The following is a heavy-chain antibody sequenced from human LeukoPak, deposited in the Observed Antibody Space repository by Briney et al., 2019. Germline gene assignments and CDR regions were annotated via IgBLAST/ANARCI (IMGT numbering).Heavy chain of an antibody. CDR2: IYTSGST. V-gene: IGHV4-4*07. J-gene: IGHJ4*02. D-gene: IGHD3-16*02. CDR3: ALLYDYVWGSYLDY. CDR1: GGSISGYY. Sequence: SETLSLTCTVSGGSISGYYWSWIRPPPGKGLEWIGRIYTSGSTNYNPSLKGRVTMSVDTSKNQFSLKLSSVTAADTAVYYCALLYDYVWGSYLDYWGQGTLVTVSS.